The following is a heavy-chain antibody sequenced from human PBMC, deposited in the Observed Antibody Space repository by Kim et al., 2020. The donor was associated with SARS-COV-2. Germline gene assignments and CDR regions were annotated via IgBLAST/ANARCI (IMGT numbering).Heavy chain of an antibody. V-gene: IGHV3-15*01. Sequence: GGSLRLSCAASGFTFKNAWMTWVRQAPGQGLQWVGRIKSQSDGEGTHSAAAVKGRINISRDDSKNTVYLQLTSLRSDDTAVYYCATTSPHLGSGTSWYPLGYYYGLDVWGQGTTVIVSS. CDR3: ATTSPHLGSGTSWYPLGYYYGLDV. D-gene: IGHD6-13*01. J-gene: IGHJ6*02. CDR1: GFTFKNAW. CDR2: IKSQSDGEGT.